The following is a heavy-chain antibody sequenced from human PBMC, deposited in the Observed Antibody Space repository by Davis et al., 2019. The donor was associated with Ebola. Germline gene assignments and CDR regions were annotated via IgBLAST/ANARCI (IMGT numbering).Heavy chain of an antibody. Sequence: GGSLRLSCAASGFTFTNYWMSWVRQAPGKGLEWVSAISGSGGSTYYADSVKGRFTISRDNSKNTLYLQMNSLRAEDTAVYYCAKTEGLYYDILTGYYRRGGLYYFDYWGQGTLVTVSS. CDR3: AKTEGLYYDILTGYYRRGGLYYFDY. J-gene: IGHJ4*02. CDR1: GFTFTNYW. CDR2: ISGSGGST. V-gene: IGHV3-23*01. D-gene: IGHD3-9*01.